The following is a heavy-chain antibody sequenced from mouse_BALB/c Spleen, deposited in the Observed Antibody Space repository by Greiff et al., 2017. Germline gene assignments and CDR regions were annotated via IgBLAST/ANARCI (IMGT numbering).Heavy chain of an antibody. D-gene: IGHD1-1*01. J-gene: IGHJ4*01. Sequence: DVQLQESGPGLVKPSQSLSLTCSVTGYSITSGYYWNWIRQFPGNKLEWMGYISYDGSNNYNPSLKNRISITCDTSKNQFFLKLNSVTTEDTATYYCAILRYYAMDYWGQGTSVTVSS. V-gene: IGHV3-6*02. CDR2: ISYDGSN. CDR3: AILRYYAMDY. CDR1: GYSITSGYY.